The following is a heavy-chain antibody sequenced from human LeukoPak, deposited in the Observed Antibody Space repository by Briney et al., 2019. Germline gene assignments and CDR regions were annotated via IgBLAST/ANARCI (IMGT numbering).Heavy chain of an antibody. V-gene: IGHV3-23*01. D-gene: IGHD3-10*01. CDR2: LSGSGITT. J-gene: IGHJ4*02. CDR1: GFTFSNSA. CDR3: AKSLYYYGSGGVFDY. Sequence: GGSLRLSCAASGFTFSNSAMSWVRQAPGKGLEWVSTLSGSGITTYYADSVKGRFTISRDNSKNTLYLQMNSLRAEDTAVYYCAKSLYYYGSGGVFDYWGQGTLVTVSS.